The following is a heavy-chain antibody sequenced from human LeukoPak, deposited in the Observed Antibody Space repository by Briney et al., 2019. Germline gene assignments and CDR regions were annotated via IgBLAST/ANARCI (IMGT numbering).Heavy chain of an antibody. CDR2: INHSGST. D-gene: IGHD3-10*01. Sequence: SETLSLTCAVYGGSFSGYYWSWIRQPPGKGLEWIGEINHSGSTNYNPSLKSRVTISVDTSKNQFSLKLSSVTAADTAVYYCAKDWGYYYGSGSYFDYWGQGTLVTISS. V-gene: IGHV4-34*01. J-gene: IGHJ4*02. CDR1: GGSFSGYY. CDR3: AKDWGYYYGSGSYFDY.